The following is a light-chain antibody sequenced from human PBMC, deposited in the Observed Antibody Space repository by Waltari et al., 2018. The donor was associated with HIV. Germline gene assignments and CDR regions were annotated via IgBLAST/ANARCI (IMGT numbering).Light chain of an antibody. CDR3: QSADSNASLWV. CDR1: ALPKQY. CDR2: KDT. J-gene: IGLJ3*02. V-gene: IGLV3-25*03. Sequence: SYELTQPPSVSVSPGQTARITCSGDALPKQYAYWYQQRPGQAPVLVIYKDTERPSGIPERFSGSSSGTTATLPIIGVQAQDEADYHCQSADSNASLWVFGGGTKLTVL.